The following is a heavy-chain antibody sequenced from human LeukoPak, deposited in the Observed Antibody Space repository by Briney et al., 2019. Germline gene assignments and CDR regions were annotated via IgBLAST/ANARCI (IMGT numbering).Heavy chain of an antibody. CDR1: GFTFSNAW. J-gene: IGHJ6*03. D-gene: IGHD6-13*01. CDR3: TTRFTTAADTVNYYYYMDV. Sequence: PGGSLRLSCAASGFTFSNAWMSWVRQAPGKGLEWVGRIKSKTDGGTTDYAAPVKGRFSISRDDSKNTLYLQMNSLKTEDTAVYYCTTRFTTAADTVNYYYYMDVWSKGTTVTVSS. CDR2: IKSKTDGGTT. V-gene: IGHV3-15*01.